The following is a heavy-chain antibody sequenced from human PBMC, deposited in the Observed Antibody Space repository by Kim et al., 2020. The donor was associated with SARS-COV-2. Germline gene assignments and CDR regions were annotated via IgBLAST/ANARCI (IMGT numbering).Heavy chain of an antibody. V-gene: IGHV3-21*01. CDR1: GFTFSTYN. J-gene: IGHJ3*01. CDR3: ARDYGGSWYWVFDF. CDR2: ISTYSSFR. Sequence: GGSLRLSCAASGFTFSTYNMSWLRQAPGKGLEWVASISTYSSFRHYADSPKGRFTISRENAENSLYLQMNSLRAEDTAVYYCARDYGGSWYWVFDFWGQGTMVTVSS. D-gene: IGHD2-8*02.